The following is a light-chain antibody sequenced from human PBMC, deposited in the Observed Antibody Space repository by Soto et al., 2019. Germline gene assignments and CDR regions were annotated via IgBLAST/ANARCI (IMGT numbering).Light chain of an antibody. CDR3: SSYTSSSTYV. Sequence: QSVLTQPASVSGSPGQSIAISCTGTSTDVGGYNYVSWYQQHPGKAPQLLIYDVSNRPSGVSNRFSGSKSGNTASLTISGLQAEDGADYYCSSYTSSSTYVFGTGTKLTVL. CDR1: STDVGGYNY. CDR2: DVS. V-gene: IGLV2-14*01. J-gene: IGLJ1*01.